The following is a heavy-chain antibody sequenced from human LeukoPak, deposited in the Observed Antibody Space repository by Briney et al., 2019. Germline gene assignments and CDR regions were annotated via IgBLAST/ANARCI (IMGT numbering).Heavy chain of an antibody. CDR3: ARVSRAADY. CDR1: GFTFSDYY. D-gene: IGHD2-15*01. J-gene: IGHJ4*02. V-gene: IGHV3-11*01. CDR2: ISPSYTTI. Sequence: PGGSLRLSCAASGFTFSDYYMTWIRQAPGKGLEWLSYISPSYTTIYYADSVKGRFSVSRDNAKNSLYLQMNSLRAEDTAVYYCARVSRAADYWGQGTLVTVSS.